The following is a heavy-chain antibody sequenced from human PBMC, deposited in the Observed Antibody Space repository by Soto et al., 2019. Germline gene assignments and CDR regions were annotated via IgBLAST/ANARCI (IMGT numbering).Heavy chain of an antibody. D-gene: IGHD3-10*01. Sequence: QVQLVESGGGVVQPGRSLRLSCAVSGFTFSSYGMHWVRQAPGKGLEWVAVISFDGNTKYYADSVKGRFTISRDNSKNTLYLYMNSLRPEDTAVYYCAKTATEAKNSGDWGQGTLVTVAS. V-gene: IGHV3-30*18. CDR3: AKTATEAKNSGD. CDR1: GFTFSSYG. J-gene: IGHJ4*02. CDR2: ISFDGNTK.